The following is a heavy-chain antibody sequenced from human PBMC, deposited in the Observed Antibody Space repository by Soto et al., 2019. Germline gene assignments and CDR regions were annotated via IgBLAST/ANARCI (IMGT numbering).Heavy chain of an antibody. J-gene: IGHJ4*02. CDR1: GFIFITYT. CDR3: DKDANCEDHY. V-gene: IGHV3-23*01. Sequence: GGSLRLSCAASGFIFITYTMNWVLQAPGKGLEWVSFISGSGGITYYADSVKGRFTISRDNSKNTLYLQMHSLRAEDTAIYYCDKDANCEDHYWAQGALLTVSS. D-gene: IGHD1-1*01. CDR2: ISGSGGIT.